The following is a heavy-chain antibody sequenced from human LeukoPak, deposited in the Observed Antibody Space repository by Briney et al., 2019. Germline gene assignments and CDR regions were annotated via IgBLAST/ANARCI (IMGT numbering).Heavy chain of an antibody. J-gene: IGHJ4*02. CDR2: INHSGST. V-gene: IGHV4-34*01. Sequence: GSLRLSCAASGFTFSSYAMSWIRQPPGKGLEWIGEINHSGSTNYNPSLKSRVTISVDTSKNQFSLKLSSVTAADTAVYYCASVVSSMTLYYFDYWGQGTLVTVSS. D-gene: IGHD2-15*01. CDR1: GFTFSSYA. CDR3: ASVVSSMTLYYFDY.